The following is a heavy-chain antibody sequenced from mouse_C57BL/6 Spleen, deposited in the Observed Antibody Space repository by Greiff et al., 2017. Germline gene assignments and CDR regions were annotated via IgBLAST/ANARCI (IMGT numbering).Heavy chain of an antibody. CDR3: AREIGYRNYVFDY. J-gene: IGHJ2*01. CDR2: ISDGGSYT. D-gene: IGHD2-5*01. CDR1: GFTFSSYA. Sequence: EVKLMESGGGLVKPGGSLKLSCAASGFTFSSYAMSWVRQTPETRLEWVATISDGGSYTYYPDNVKGRFTISRDNAKNNLYLQMSHLKSEDTAMYYCAREIGYRNYVFDYWGQGTTLTVSS. V-gene: IGHV5-4*01.